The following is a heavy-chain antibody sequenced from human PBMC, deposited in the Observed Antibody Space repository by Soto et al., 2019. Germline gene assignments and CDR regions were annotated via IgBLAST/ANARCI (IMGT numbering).Heavy chain of an antibody. CDR1: GGSISSGGYY. D-gene: IGHD3-22*01. J-gene: IGHJ4*02. CDR2: IYYGGST. V-gene: IGHV4-31*03. CDR3: ARARSGDGSGYYPY. Sequence: VQLQESGPGLVKPSQTLSLTCTVSGGSISSGGYYWSWNRQHPGKGLEWIGYIYYGGSTYYNPSLKSRVSISVDTSKNQFSLKLNSVTAADTAVYYCARARSGDGSGYYPYWGQGTLVTVSS.